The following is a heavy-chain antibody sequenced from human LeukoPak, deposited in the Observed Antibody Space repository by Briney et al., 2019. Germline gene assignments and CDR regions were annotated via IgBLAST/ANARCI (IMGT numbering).Heavy chain of an antibody. D-gene: IGHD2-15*01. CDR3: AREVGYCSGGSCYENLLDY. V-gene: IGHV3-48*04. CDR2: ISSSGSTI. Sequence: PGGSLRLSCAASRFTFSSYSMNWVRQAPGKGLEWVSYISSSGSTIYYADSVKGRFTISRDNAKNSLYLQMNSLRAEDTAVYYCAREVGYCSGGSCYENLLDYWGQGTLVTVSS. CDR1: RFTFSSYS. J-gene: IGHJ4*02.